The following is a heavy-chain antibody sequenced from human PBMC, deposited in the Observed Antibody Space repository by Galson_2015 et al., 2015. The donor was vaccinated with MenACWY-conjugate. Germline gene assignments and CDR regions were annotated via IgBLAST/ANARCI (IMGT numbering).Heavy chain of an antibody. CDR2: IYGSGHRDT. J-gene: IGHJ6*02. CDR3: ARKIKAVAGENYYYYGMDV. CDR1: GFTFYTYT. V-gene: IGHV3-23*01. Sequence: SLRLSCAASGFTFYTYTMSWVRQSPGKGLEWVAGIYGSGHRDTFYADSVKGRFTISRDESNNLVYLQMTSLRVEDTAVYYCARKIKAVAGENYYYYGMDVWGQGTTVTVSS. D-gene: IGHD6-19*01.